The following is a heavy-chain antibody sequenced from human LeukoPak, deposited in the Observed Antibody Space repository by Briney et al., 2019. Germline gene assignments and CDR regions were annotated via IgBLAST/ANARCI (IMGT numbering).Heavy chain of an antibody. CDR2: IKQDGSEK. Sequence: QAGGSLRLSCAASGFTFSSYWMSWVRQAPGKGLEWVANIKQDGSEKHYVDSVKGRFTISRDNAKNSLYLQMNSLRAEDTAVYYCARDDCSSISCYHNWFDSWGQGTLVTVSS. D-gene: IGHD2-2*01. J-gene: IGHJ5*01. CDR1: GFTFSSYW. V-gene: IGHV3-7*01. CDR3: ARDDCSSISCYHNWFDS.